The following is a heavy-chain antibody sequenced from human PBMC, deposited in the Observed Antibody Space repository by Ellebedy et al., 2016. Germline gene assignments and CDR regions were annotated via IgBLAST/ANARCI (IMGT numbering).Heavy chain of an antibody. V-gene: IGHV3-30-3*01. CDR1: GFTFSSYA. J-gene: IGHJ3*02. D-gene: IGHD6-13*01. CDR2: ISNDGTNK. CDR3: AKANSSSWYRDAFDI. Sequence: GESLKISXAASGFTFSSYAMSWVRQAPGKGLEWVTIISNDGTNKHYADSVKGRFTISRDNAKNSLYLQMNSLRAEDTALYYCAKANSSSWYRDAFDIWGQGTMVTVSS.